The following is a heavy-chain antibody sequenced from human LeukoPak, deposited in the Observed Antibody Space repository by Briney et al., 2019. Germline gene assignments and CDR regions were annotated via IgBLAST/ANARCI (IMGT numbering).Heavy chain of an antibody. Sequence: ASVKVSCKASGGTFSSYAISWVRQAPGQGLEWMGGVIPIFGTANYAQKFQGRVTITADESTSTAYMGLSSLRSEDTAVYYCASLGDPTGTVDYWGQGTLVTVSS. J-gene: IGHJ4*02. CDR2: VIPIFGTA. CDR1: GGTFSSYA. D-gene: IGHD1-1*01. CDR3: ASLGDPTGTVDY. V-gene: IGHV1-69*13.